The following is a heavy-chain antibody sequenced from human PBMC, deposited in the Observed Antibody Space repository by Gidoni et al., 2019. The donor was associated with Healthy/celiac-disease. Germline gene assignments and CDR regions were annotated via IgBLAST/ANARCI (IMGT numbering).Heavy chain of an antibody. Sequence: EVQLVETGGGLIQPGGSLRLSCAASELIVSNNYMSWVRQAPGKGLEWVSVIYSGGSTYYADSVKGRFTISRDNSKNTLYLQMNSLRAEDTAVYYCARYYYDSGGYHFDYWGQGTLVTVSS. CDR1: ELIVSNNY. V-gene: IGHV3-53*02. D-gene: IGHD3-22*01. CDR2: IYSGGST. J-gene: IGHJ4*02. CDR3: ARYYYDSGGYHFDY.